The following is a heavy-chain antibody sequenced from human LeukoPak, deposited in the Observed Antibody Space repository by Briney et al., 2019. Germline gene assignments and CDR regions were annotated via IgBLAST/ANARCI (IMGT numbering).Heavy chain of an antibody. D-gene: IGHD6-19*01. CDR1: GFTFSSYA. V-gene: IGHV3-30*04. CDR2: ISYDGSHK. CDR3: ARIPGSSGWSADC. J-gene: IGHJ4*02. Sequence: GGSLRLSCAASGFTFSSYAIHWVRQAPGKGLEWVAVISYDGSHKYYADSVKGRFTISRDNSKNTLYLQMNSLSPEDTAVYYCARIPGSSGWSADCWGQGTLVTVSS.